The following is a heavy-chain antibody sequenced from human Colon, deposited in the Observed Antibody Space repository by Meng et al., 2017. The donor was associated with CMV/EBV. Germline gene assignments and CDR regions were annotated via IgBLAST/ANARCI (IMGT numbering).Heavy chain of an antibody. CDR3: ARFVSGECSDIRCMYFDY. J-gene: IGHJ4*02. CDR2: IWPGESAT. V-gene: IGHV5-51*01. D-gene: IGHD2-8*01. Sequence: FPNYNVAWIRQRPGKGPEWMGRIWPGESATRYSPAFQGQVTISADKSVSTVYLQWNALKASDTATYYCARFVSGECSDIRCMYFDYWGQGTVVTVSS. CDR1: FPNYN.